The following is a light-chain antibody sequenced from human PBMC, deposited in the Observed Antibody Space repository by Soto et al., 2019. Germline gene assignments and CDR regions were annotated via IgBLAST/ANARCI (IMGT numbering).Light chain of an antibody. J-gene: IGLJ3*02. Sequence: QSALTQPASVSGSPGQSITISCTGTSSDVGGYTYVSWYQQHPGKAPKLMIYAVSNRPSGVSSRFSGSKSGNTASLTISGLQAEGGADSYCSSYTSSSTLNWVLGGGTKLTVL. CDR2: AVS. CDR3: SSYTSSSTLNWV. CDR1: SSDVGGYTY. V-gene: IGLV2-14*01.